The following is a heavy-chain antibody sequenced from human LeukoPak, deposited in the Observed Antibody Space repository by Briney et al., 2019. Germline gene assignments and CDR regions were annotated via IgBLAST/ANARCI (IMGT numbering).Heavy chain of an antibody. CDR3: ARVGGAYCGGDCYDMDV. D-gene: IGHD2-21*02. V-gene: IGHV1-8*03. J-gene: IGHJ6*03. CDR2: MNPNSGNT. Sequence: AASVKVSCKASGGTFSSYAISWVRQAPGQGLEWMGWMNPNSGNTGYAQKFQGRVTITRNTSISTAYMELSSLRSEDTAVYYCARVGGAYCGGDCYDMDVWGKGTTVTVSS. CDR1: GGTFSSYA.